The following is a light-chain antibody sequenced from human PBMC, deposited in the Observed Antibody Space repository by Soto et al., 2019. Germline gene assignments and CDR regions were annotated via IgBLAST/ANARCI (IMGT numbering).Light chain of an antibody. CDR2: AAS. CDR3: QQSGRSLQMYT. V-gene: IGKV3-20*01. CDR1: QSVSSSY. J-gene: IGKJ2*01. Sequence: EIVLTQSPGTLSLSPGERATLSCRASQSVSSSYLAWYQQKPGQAPRLLIYAASSRATGIPDSFGGSGSGTGFTLTISILELEDFAVYCCQQSGRSLQMYTFGQGTKVEIK.